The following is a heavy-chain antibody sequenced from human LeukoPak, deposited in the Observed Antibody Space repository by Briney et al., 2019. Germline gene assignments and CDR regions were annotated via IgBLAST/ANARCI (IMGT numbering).Heavy chain of an antibody. CDR2: IDQDGSEK. V-gene: IGHV3-7*01. CDR3: ARDRSLTDP. J-gene: IGHJ5*02. Sequence: AGGSLRLSCAASGFTFTDYWMSWVRQAPGRGLEWVANIDQDGSEKYYVDSVKGRFTISRDNAKNSLFLQMNSLRAEDTAVYYCARDRSLTDPWGQGTLVIVSS. CDR1: GFTFTDYW.